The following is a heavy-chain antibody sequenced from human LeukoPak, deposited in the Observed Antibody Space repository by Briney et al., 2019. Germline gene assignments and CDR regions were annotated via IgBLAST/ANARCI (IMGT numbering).Heavy chain of an antibody. D-gene: IGHD6-13*01. J-gene: IGHJ4*02. CDR1: GGSFSGYY. V-gene: IGHV4-34*01. CDR2: INHSGST. CDR3: ARGSGYSSSWYNY. Sequence: PSETLSLTCAVYGGSFSGYYWSWIRQPPGKGLEWIGEINHSGSTNYNPSLKSRVTISVDTSKNQFSLKLISVTAADTAVYYCARGSGYSSSWYNYWGQGTLVTVSS.